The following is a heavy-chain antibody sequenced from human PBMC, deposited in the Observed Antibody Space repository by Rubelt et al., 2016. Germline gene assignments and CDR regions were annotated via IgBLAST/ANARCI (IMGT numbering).Heavy chain of an antibody. CDR3: ARASVGVIDRRHAAFDC. J-gene: IGHJ3*01. CDR2: IYWDDDK. CDR1: GFPLSTSGVG. D-gene: IGHD2-21*01. Sequence: QITLKESGPTLVKPTQTLTLTCTFSGFPLSTSGVGVGWIRQPPGKALEWLALIYWDDDKRYSPSLKSRLTITNDTSKTKDILNMNMIGPRDDATADCARASVGVIDRRHAAFDCGGQGTLVTVSS. V-gene: IGHV2-5*02.